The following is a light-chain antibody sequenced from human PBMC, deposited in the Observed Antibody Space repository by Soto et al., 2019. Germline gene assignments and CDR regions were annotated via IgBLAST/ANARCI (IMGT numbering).Light chain of an antibody. J-gene: IGLJ3*02. CDR3: ASYTTSTTQV. V-gene: IGLV2-14*01. CDR2: AVS. CDR1: SSDIGRFDY. Sequence: QSALTRPVSVSASPGQSITISCAGTSSDIGRFDYVSWYQHHPGNAPKLVISAVSRRSSGISDRFSGSKSGNTATLTISGLQAEDEADYYCASYTTSTTQVFGGGTKVTVL.